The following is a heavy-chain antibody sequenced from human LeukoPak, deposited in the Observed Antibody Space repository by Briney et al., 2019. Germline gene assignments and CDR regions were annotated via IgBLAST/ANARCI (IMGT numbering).Heavy chain of an antibody. J-gene: IGHJ4*02. CDR1: GGSISSSSYY. Sequence: PSETLSLTCTVSGGSISSSSYYWGWIRQPPGKGLEWVSAISGSGGSTYYADSVKGRFTISRDNSKNTLYLQMNSLRAEDTAVYYCAKDFKNSVVPLDYWGQGTLVTVSS. CDR3: AKDFKNSVVPLDY. D-gene: IGHD2/OR15-2a*01. CDR2: ISGSGGST. V-gene: IGHV3-23*01.